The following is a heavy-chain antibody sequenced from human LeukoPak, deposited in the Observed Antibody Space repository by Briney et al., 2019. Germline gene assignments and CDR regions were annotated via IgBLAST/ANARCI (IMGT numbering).Heavy chain of an antibody. D-gene: IGHD2-8*01. CDR2: ISGSGGST. CDR1: GFTFSSYA. CDR3: AKDRGGIVLMVYAAAGY. Sequence: GGSLRLSCAASGFTFSSYAMSWVRQAPGKGLEWVSAISGSGGSTYYADSVKGRFTISRDNSKNTLYLQMNSLRAEDTAVYYRAKDRGGIVLMVYAAAGYWGQGTLVTVSS. V-gene: IGHV3-23*01. J-gene: IGHJ4*02.